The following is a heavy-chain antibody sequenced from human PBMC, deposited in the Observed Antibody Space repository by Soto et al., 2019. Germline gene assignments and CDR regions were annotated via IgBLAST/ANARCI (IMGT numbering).Heavy chain of an antibody. CDR3: PRAEFTAAAGTSLDY. D-gene: IGHD6-13*01. CDR2: IIPIFGTA. V-gene: IGHV1-69*13. J-gene: IGHJ4*02. CDR1: GGTFSSYA. Sequence: ASVKVSCKASGGTFSSYAISWVRQAPGQGLEWMGGIIPIFGTANYAQKFQGRVTITADESTSTAYMELSSLRSEDTAAYYCPRAEFTAAAGTSLDYWGQGTLVTVSS.